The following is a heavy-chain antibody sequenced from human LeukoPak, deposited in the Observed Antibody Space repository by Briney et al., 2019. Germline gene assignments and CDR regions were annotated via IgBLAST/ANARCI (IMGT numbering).Heavy chain of an antibody. CDR3: LTIVETPIDAFDI. CDR2: INPDDKST. CDR1: GFTLSKYW. J-gene: IGHJ3*02. V-gene: IGHV3-74*01. D-gene: IGHD4-23*01. Sequence: PGGSLRLSCAASGFTLSKYWLHWVRQPPGRGLVWLARINPDDKSTSYADSVKGRFTISIDDAKETLLLQMNSLTAEDTAVYYCLTIVETPIDAFDIWGQGAMVTVSS.